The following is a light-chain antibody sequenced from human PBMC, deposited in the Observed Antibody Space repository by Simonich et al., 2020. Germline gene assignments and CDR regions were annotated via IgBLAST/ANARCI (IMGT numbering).Light chain of an antibody. CDR1: SRDVGGYNY. CDR3: CSYAGSSTVV. V-gene: IGLV2-8*01. Sequence: QSALTQPPSASGSPGQSVTISCTGTSRDVGGYNYVSWYQQHPGKAPKLMIYEVSKRPSGVPDRFSGSKSGNTASLTIAGLQAEDEADYYCCSYAGSSTVVFGGGTKLTVL. J-gene: IGLJ2*01. CDR2: EVS.